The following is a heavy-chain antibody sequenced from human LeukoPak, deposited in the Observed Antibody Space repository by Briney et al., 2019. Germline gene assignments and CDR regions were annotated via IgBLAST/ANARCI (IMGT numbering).Heavy chain of an antibody. CDR1: GGSISSYY. J-gene: IGHJ4*02. D-gene: IGHD3-22*01. V-gene: IGHV4-59*01. Sequence: PSETLSLTCTVSGGSISSYYWSWLRQPAGKGLEWIGYIYYSGSTNYNPSLKSRVTISVDTSKNQFSLKLSSVTAADTAVYYCARASSGYYALLDYWGQGTLVTVSS. CDR2: IYYSGST. CDR3: ARASSGYYALLDY.